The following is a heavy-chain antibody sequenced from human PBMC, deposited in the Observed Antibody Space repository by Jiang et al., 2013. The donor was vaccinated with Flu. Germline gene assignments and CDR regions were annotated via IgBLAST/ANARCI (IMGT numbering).Heavy chain of an antibody. CDR3: AKRSPSGTYYFDY. D-gene: IGHD1-26*01. CDR1: GFTFSSYG. CDR2: IRYDGSNK. J-gene: IGHJ4*02. Sequence: GVVQPGGSLRLSCAASGFTFSSYGMHWVRQAPGKGLEWVAFIRYDGSNKYYADSVKGRFTISRDNSKNTLYLQMNSLRAEDTAVYLCAKRSPSGTYYFDYWGQGTLVTVSS. V-gene: IGHV3-30*02.